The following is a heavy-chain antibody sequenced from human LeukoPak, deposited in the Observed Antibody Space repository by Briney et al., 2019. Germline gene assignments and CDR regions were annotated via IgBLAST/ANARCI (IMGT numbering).Heavy chain of an antibody. V-gene: IGHV3-7*01. CDR3: ARGVVYPAWSGPHYSDY. D-gene: IGHD3-3*01. CDR1: GFTFSSYW. J-gene: IGHJ4*02. Sequence: GGSLRLSCAASGFTFSSYWMSWVRQAPGKGPEWVAHIKQDASQEYHVDSVKGRFTISRDNAKNSLYLQMNSLRAEDTAVYYCARGVVYPAWSGPHYSDYWGQGTLVTVSS. CDR2: IKQDASQE.